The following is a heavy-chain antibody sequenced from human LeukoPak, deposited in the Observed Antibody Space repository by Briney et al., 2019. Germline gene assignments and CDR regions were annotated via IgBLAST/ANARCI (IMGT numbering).Heavy chain of an antibody. CDR3: ANNYYDSSGYYKPLDY. D-gene: IGHD3-22*01. V-gene: IGHV3-74*01. Sequence: GGSLRLSCAASGFTFSTYWMHWVRQAPGKGLVWVSRINSDGSSRSYADSVKGRFTISRDNAKNSLYLQMNSLRAEDTAVYYCANNYYDSSGYYKPLDYWGQGTLVTVSS. J-gene: IGHJ4*02. CDR2: INSDGSSR. CDR1: GFTFSTYW.